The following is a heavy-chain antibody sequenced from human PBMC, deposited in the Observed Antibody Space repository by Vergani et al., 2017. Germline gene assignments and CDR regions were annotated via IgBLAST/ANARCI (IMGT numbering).Heavy chain of an antibody. CDR3: AKGGGYGDVYFDY. D-gene: IGHD4-17*01. CDR2: ISGSGGST. CDR1: GFTFSSYA. J-gene: IGHJ4*02. V-gene: IGHV3-23*01. Sequence: EVQLLESGGGLVQPGGSLRLSCAASGFTFSSYAMSWVRQAPGQGLEWVSAISGSGGSTYYADSVKGRFTISRDNSKNTLYLQMNSLRAEDTAVYYCAKGGGYGDVYFDYWGQGTLVTVSS.